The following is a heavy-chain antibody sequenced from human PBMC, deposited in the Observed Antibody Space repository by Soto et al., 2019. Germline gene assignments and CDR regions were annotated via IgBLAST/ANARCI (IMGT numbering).Heavy chain of an antibody. D-gene: IGHD3-16*01. Sequence: KGLEWMGWMSPITGNTGYAQNFQGRVTMTSNTPTSTAYMELSSLISEFTAVYYYARGPLSWGLAYWGHGTLVTVSS. CDR2: MSPITGNT. CDR3: ARGPLSWGLAY. J-gene: IGHJ4*01. V-gene: IGHV1-8*01.